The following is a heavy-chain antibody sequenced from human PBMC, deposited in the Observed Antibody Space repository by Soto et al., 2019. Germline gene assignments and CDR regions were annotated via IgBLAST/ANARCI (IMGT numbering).Heavy chain of an antibody. CDR1: RFTFDDYG. CDR2: ISRNGGSI. J-gene: IGHJ3*01. D-gene: IGHD1-1*01. Sequence: LSCAASRFTFDDYGMHWVRQAPGKGLEWVSGISRNGGSIGYADSVKGRFTISRDNAKNSLYLQMNSLKAEDTALYYCAKDMAGTRGAFDFWGQGTMVTVPS. V-gene: IGHV3-9*01. CDR3: AKDMAGTRGAFDF.